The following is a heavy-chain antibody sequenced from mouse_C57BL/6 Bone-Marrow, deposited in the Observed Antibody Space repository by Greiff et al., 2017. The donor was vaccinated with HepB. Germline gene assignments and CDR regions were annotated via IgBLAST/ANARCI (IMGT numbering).Heavy chain of an antibody. CDR3: ARSITTVPYYCAIDY. D-gene: IGHD1-1*01. CDR1: GFSLTSYG. J-gene: IGHJ4*01. CDR2: IWSGGST. Sequence: QVQLQQSGPGLVQPSQSLSITCTVSGFSLTSYGVHWVRQSPGKGLEWLGVIWSGGSTDYNAAFISRLSISKDNSKSQVFFKMNSLQADDTAIYYCARSITTVPYYCAIDYWGQGTSVTVSP. V-gene: IGHV2-2*01.